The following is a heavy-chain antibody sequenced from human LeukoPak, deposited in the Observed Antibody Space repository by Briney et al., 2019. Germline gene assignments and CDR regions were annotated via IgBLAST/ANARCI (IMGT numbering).Heavy chain of an antibody. D-gene: IGHD3-22*01. Sequence: SETLSLTCNVSGGSISSHYWSWIRQPPGKGLEWVGDISYSGSTNYNSSLKSRVTISVDTPKNQFSLKLSSVTAADTAVYYCARDYSSGYYYGLGWFDPWGQGTLVTVSS. CDR1: GGSISSHY. V-gene: IGHV4-59*11. J-gene: IGHJ5*02. CDR3: ARDYSSGYYYGLGWFDP. CDR2: ISYSGST.